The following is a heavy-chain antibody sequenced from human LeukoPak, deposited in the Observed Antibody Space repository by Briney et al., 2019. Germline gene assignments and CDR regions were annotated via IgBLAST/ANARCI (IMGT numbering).Heavy chain of an antibody. J-gene: IGHJ5*01. CDR1: GFSVSSNY. D-gene: IGHD6-19*01. CDR3: AKEEGSSGWFDY. V-gene: IGHV3-66*02. CDR2: IYSGGNT. Sequence: GGSLRLSCAASGFSVSSNYMNWVRQAPGKGLEWVSVIYSGGNTYYADSVKGRFTISRDNSRNTLFLQINSLRPEDTAVYYCAKEEGSSGWFDYWGQGTLVTVSS.